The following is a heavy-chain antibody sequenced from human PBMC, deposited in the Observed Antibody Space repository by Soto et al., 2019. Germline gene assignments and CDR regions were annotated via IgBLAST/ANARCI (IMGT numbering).Heavy chain of an antibody. J-gene: IGHJ4*02. Sequence: QVQLVQSGAEVKKPGASVKVSCKASGYTFTSYAMHWVRQAPGQRLEWMGWINAGNGNTKYSQKFQGRVTITRDTSASAAYMELSSLRSEDTAVYYCARYLVAPRYSSSWYLEPPFDYWGQGTLVTVSS. CDR2: INAGNGNT. CDR3: ARYLVAPRYSSSWYLEPPFDY. V-gene: IGHV1-3*01. D-gene: IGHD6-13*01. CDR1: GYTFTSYA.